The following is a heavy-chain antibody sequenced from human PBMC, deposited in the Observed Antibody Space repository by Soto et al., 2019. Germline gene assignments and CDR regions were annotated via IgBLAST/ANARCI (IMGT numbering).Heavy chain of an antibody. CDR2: IGSSTATI. D-gene: IGHD3-3*01. V-gene: IGHV3-48*02. CDR1: GFSFSGYS. Sequence: EVQLVQSGGGLVQPGVSLRLSCAASGFSFSGYSMTWVRQAPGKGLEWVSYIGSSTATIYYADSVKGRFTISRDNVKNSLFVQMNSLRDEDTAVYYCARVSRSGGAYCFDNWCQGSLVTVSS. CDR3: ARVSRSGGAYCFDN. J-gene: IGHJ4*02.